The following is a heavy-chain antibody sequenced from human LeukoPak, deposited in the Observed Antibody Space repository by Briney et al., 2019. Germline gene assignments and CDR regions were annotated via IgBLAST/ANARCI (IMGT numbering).Heavy chain of an antibody. CDR1: GYTFTGYY. J-gene: IGHJ4*02. V-gene: IGHV1-2*02. Sequence: GASVKVSCKASGYTFTGYYMHWVRQAPGQGLEWMGWINPNSGGTNYAQKFQGRVTMTRDTSISTAYMELSRLRSDDTAVYYCARDPGTAAAGTDFDYWGQGTLVTVSS. D-gene: IGHD6-13*01. CDR3: ARDPGTAAAGTDFDY. CDR2: INPNSGGT.